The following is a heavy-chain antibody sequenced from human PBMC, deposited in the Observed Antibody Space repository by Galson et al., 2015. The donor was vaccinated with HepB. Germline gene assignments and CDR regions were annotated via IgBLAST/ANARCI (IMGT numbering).Heavy chain of an antibody. D-gene: IGHD6-13*01. CDR1: GFTVSSNY. J-gene: IGHJ4*02. Sequence: SLRLSCAASGFTVSSNYMSWVRQAPGKGLEWVSVIYSGGSTYYADSVKGRFTISRDNSKNTLYLQMNSLRAEDTAVYYCARESPSSSWLDYWGQGTLVTVSS. CDR2: IYSGGST. CDR3: ARESPSSSWLDY. V-gene: IGHV3-53*01.